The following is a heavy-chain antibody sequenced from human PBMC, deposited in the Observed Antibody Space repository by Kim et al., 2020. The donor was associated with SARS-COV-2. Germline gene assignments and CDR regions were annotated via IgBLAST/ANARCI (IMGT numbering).Heavy chain of an antibody. Sequence: SETLSLTCAVYGGSFSGYYWSWIRQPPGKGLEWIGEINHSGSTNYNPSLKSRVTISVDTSKNQFSLKLSSVTAADTAVYYCARVYRPPLRRITMVRGVIIKAFDIWGQGTMVTVSS. CDR1: GGSFSGYY. CDR2: INHSGST. J-gene: IGHJ3*02. V-gene: IGHV4-34*01. D-gene: IGHD3-10*01. CDR3: ARVYRPPLRRITMVRGVIIKAFDI.